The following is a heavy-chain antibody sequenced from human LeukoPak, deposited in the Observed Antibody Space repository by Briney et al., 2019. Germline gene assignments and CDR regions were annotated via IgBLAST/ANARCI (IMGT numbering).Heavy chain of an antibody. V-gene: IGHV1-2*02. CDR1: GYTFTGYY. J-gene: IGHJ4*02. Sequence: ASVKVSCKASGYTFTGYYMHWVRQAPGQGLEWLGWINPNSGVTKYAQNFQGRVTLTRDTSISTAYMELSSLRSDDSAVYYCAGEYCSGGSCRQGFDYWGQGTLVTVSS. D-gene: IGHD2-15*01. CDR2: INPNSGVT. CDR3: AGEYCSGGSCRQGFDY.